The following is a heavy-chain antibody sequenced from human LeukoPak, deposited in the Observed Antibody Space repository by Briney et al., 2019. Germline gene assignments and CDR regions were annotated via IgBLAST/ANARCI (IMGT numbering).Heavy chain of an antibody. J-gene: IGHJ4*02. D-gene: IGHD3-3*01. Sequence: PGGSLRLSCAASGFTFDDYAMHWVRQAPGKGLEWVSGISWNSGSIGHADSVKGRFTISRDNAKNSLYLQMNSLRAEDTALYYCATTRAAQSWSFVFDYWGQGTLVTVSS. V-gene: IGHV3-9*01. CDR1: GFTFDDYA. CDR2: ISWNSGSI. CDR3: ATTRAAQSWSFVFDY.